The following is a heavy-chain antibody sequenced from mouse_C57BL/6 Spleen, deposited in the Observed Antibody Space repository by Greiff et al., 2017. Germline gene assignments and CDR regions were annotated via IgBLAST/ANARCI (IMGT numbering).Heavy chain of an antibody. CDR3: TTWGDYGSTHY. D-gene: IGHD1-1*01. CDR2: IDPENGDT. CDR1: GFNIKDDY. V-gene: IGHV14-4*01. J-gene: IGHJ2*01. Sequence: EVKLQESGAELVRPGASVKLSCTASGFNIKDDYMHWVKQRPEQGLEWIGWIDPENGDTEYASKFQGKATITADTSSNTAYLQLSSLTSEDTAVYYCTTWGDYGSTHYWGQGTTLTVSS.